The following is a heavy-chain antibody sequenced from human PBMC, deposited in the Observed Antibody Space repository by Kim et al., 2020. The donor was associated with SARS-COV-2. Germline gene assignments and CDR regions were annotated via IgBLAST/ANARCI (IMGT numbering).Heavy chain of an antibody. V-gene: IGHV4-31*03. Sequence: SETLSLTCTVSGGSISSGGYYWSWIRQHPGKGLEWIGYIYYSGSTYYNPSLKSRVTISVDTSKNQFSLKLSSVTAADTAVYYCARDRNSGKGAFDIWGQGTMVTVSS. CDR1: GGSISSGGYY. CDR2: IYYSGST. D-gene: IGHD3-10*01. CDR3: ARDRNSGKGAFDI. J-gene: IGHJ3*02.